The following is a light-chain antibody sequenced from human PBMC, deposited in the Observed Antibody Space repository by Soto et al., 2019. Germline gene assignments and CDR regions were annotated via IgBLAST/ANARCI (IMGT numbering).Light chain of an antibody. CDR2: WAS. Sequence: DIVMTQSPDSLAVSLGERATIHCKSSQSVLYSSTNKNYLAWYQQKPGQPPKLLIYWASTRESGVPDRISGSGSGTDFTLTISCLQAEDVAVYYCQQYYSTIFTFGPGTKVAIK. CDR3: QQYYSTIFT. V-gene: IGKV4-1*01. CDR1: QSVLYSSTNKNY. J-gene: IGKJ3*01.